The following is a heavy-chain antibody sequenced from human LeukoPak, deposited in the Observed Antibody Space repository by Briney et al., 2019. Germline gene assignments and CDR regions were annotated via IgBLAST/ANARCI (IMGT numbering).Heavy chain of an antibody. V-gene: IGHV3-21*01. J-gene: IGHJ5*02. CDR3: AREVRVAGIDWFDP. D-gene: IGHD6-19*01. CDR1: GFTFSSYS. Sequence: GGSLRLSCAASGFTFSSYSMNWVRQAPGKGLEWVSSISSSSSYIYYADSVKGRFTISRDNAKNSLYLQMNSLRAEDTAVYYCAREVRVAGIDWFDPWGQGTLVTVSS. CDR2: ISSSSSYI.